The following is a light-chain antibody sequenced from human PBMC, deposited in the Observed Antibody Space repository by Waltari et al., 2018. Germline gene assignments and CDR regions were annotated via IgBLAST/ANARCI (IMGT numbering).Light chain of an antibody. CDR2: DVS. J-gene: IGLJ1*01. CDR3: CSYAGSYTFV. CDR1: SSHVGGYNY. V-gene: IGLV2-11*01. Sequence: QSALTQPRSVSGSPGQSGTISCPGPSSHVGGYNYLSWYQQHPGNAPKLMIYDVSKRPSGVPDRFSGSKSGNTASLTISGLQAEDEADYYCCSYAGSYTFVFGTGTKVTVL.